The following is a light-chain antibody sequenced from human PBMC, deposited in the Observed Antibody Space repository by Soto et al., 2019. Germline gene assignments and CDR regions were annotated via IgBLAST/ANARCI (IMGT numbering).Light chain of an antibody. CDR1: QDISSN. CDR3: QQSYSTPLT. J-gene: IGKJ4*01. V-gene: IGKV1-39*01. CDR2: AAS. Sequence: DIQMTQSPSSLSASVGDRVTITCQASQDISSNLNWYQQKPGKAPKLLIYAASSLQSGVPSRFSGGGSGTDFTLTISSLQPEDFATYSCQQSYSTPLTFGGGTKVDIK.